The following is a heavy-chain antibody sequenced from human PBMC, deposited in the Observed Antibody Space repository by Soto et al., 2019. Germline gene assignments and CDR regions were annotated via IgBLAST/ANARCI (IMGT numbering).Heavy chain of an antibody. J-gene: IGHJ3*02. CDR1: GFTFSDYY. D-gene: IGHD3-16*02. V-gene: IGHV3-11*01. CDR2: ISSSGSTI. Sequence: PGGSLRLSCAASGFTFSDYYMSWIRQAPGKGLEWVSYISSSGSTIYYADSVKGRFTISRDNAKNSLYLQMNSLRAEYTAVYYCAREGPALGDDYVWGSYRYASAFDIWGQGTMVTVSS. CDR3: AREGPALGDDYVWGSYRYASAFDI.